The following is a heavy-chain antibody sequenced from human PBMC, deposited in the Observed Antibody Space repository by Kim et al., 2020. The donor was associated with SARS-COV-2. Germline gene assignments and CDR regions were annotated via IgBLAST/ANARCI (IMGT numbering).Heavy chain of an antibody. CDR3: AKDIFLIWFGDLWAFDI. CDR1: GFTFSSYA. V-gene: IGHV3-23*01. D-gene: IGHD3-10*01. Sequence: GGSLRLSCAASGFTFSSYAMSWVRQAPGKGLEWVSAISGSGGSTYYADSVKGRFTISRDNSKNTLYLQMNSLRAEDTAVYYCAKDIFLIWFGDLWAFDIWGQGTMVTVSS. CDR2: ISGSGGST. J-gene: IGHJ3*02.